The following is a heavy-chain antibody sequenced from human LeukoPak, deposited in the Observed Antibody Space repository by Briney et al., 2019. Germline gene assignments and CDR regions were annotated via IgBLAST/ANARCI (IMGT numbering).Heavy chain of an antibody. CDR3: ARGYCSGGSCYYGMDV. J-gene: IGHJ6*02. V-gene: IGHV3-66*01. Sequence: PGGSLRLSCAASGFTVSSNYMSRVRQAPGKGLEWVSVIYSGGSTYYADSVKGRFTISRDNSKNTLYLQMNSLRAEDTAVYYCARGYCSGGSCYYGMDVWGQGTTVTVSS. D-gene: IGHD2-15*01. CDR2: IYSGGST. CDR1: GFTVSSNY.